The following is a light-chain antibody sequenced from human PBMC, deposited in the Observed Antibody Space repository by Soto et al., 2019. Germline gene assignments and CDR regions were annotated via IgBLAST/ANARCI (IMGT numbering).Light chain of an antibody. V-gene: IGKV3-20*01. CDR2: DAS. CDR1: QTVTSNY. CDR3: QHSGTPPPIS. Sequence: IVLTQSPGTLSLSPGERATLSCRASQTVTSNYLAWYQQKPGQAPGLLIYDASTRAPDIPDRFSGSGSGTDLTLTNKRLEPGGFAMYFCQHSGTPPPISVGQGTRLEIK. J-gene: IGKJ5*01.